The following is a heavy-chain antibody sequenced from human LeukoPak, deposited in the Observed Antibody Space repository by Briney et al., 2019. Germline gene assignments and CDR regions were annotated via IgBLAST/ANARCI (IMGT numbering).Heavy chain of an antibody. CDR1: GFIFSTYG. D-gene: IGHD6-6*01. CDR2: IRNDGSDK. J-gene: IGHJ4*02. CDR3: AKDDRWQLADY. V-gene: IGHV3-30*02. Sequence: WGSLRLSCAASGFIFSTYGMHWVRQAPGKGLEWVAFIRNDGSDKYYAVSVKGRFTISRDNSKNTLYLQMNSLRAEDTAVYYCAKDDRWQLADYWGQGTLVTVSS.